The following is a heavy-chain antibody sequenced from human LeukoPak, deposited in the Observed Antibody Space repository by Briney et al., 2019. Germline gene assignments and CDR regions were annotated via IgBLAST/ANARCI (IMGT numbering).Heavy chain of an antibody. CDR3: AKGVPHTHYDYGDYFQH. Sequence: GGSLRLSCAASGFTFSSYGMHWVRQAPGKGLEWVAVISYDGSNKYYADSVKGRFTISRDNSKNTLYLQMNSLGAEDTAVYYCAKGVPHTHYDYGDYFQHWGQGTLVTVSS. CDR2: ISYDGSNK. CDR1: GFTFSSYG. D-gene: IGHD4-17*01. V-gene: IGHV3-30*18. J-gene: IGHJ1*01.